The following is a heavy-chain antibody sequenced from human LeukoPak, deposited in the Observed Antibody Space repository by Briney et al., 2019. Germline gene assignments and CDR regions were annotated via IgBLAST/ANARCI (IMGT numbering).Heavy chain of an antibody. V-gene: IGHV3-23*01. Sequence: PGGSLRLSCAASAFTFSTYPMSWVHQAPGKGLEWVSAISGVGGSTFYADSVKGRFTISRDNSKNTLYLQMNSLRTEDTAVYYCAKSYSGSYYVIDYWGQGTLVTVSS. J-gene: IGHJ4*02. D-gene: IGHD1-26*01. CDR2: ISGVGGST. CDR1: AFTFSTYP. CDR3: AKSYSGSYYVIDY.